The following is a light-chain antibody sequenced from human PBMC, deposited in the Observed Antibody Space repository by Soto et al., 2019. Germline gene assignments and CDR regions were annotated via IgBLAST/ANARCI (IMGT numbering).Light chain of an antibody. CDR1: SSNIGAGYD. CDR3: QSNDSSLGGPWV. J-gene: IGLJ3*02. V-gene: IGLV1-40*01. Sequence: QSVLTQPPSVSGAPGQRVTISCTGSSSNIGAGYDVHWYQQLPGTAPKLLIYGNSNRPSGVPDRFSGSKSGSSASLAITGLQADDEADYSCQSNDSSLGGPWVFGGGTKLTVL. CDR2: GNS.